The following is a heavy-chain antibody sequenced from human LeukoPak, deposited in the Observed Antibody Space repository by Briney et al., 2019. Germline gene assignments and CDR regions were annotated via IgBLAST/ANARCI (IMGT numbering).Heavy chain of an antibody. J-gene: IGHJ6*02. CDR2: INPSGGST. CDR1: GYTFTSYY. CDR3: ARDRYYYGSGSQSPRQNYGMDV. D-gene: IGHD3-10*01. V-gene: IGHV1-46*01. Sequence: GASVKVSCKASGYTFTSYYMHWVRQAPGQGLEWMGIINPSGGSTSYAQKFQGRVTMTRDTSTSTVYMELSSLRSEDTAVYHCARDRYYYGSGSQSPRQNYGMDVWGQGTTVTVSS.